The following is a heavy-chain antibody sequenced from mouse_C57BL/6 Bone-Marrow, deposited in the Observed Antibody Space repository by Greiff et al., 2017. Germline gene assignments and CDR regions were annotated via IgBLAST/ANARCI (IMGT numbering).Heavy chain of an antibody. Sequence: QVQLQQSGAELVRPGASVTLSCQASGYTFTDYEMHWVKQTPVHGLEWIGAIDPETGGTAYNQKFKGKAILTADKSSSTAYMELRSLTSEDSAVYYCTRDLITTVNYFDYWGQGTTLTVSA. D-gene: IGHD1-1*01. CDR2: IDPETGGT. J-gene: IGHJ2*01. CDR1: GYTFTDYE. V-gene: IGHV1-15*01. CDR3: TRDLITTVNYFDY.